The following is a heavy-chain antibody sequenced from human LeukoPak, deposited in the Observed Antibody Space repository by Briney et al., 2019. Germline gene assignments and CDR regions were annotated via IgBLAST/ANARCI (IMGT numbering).Heavy chain of an antibody. CDR1: GFSFGSYS. V-gene: IGHV3-33*01. D-gene: IGHD5-24*01. CDR3: AREMAL. Sequence: AGGSLRLSCEASGFSFGSYSMHWARQVPGKGLEWVAVIWYDGSNEDYADSVKGRFTISRDNSKNTLYLQMNSLRDEDTVVYHCAREMALWGQGALVTVSS. CDR2: IWYDGSNE. J-gene: IGHJ4*02.